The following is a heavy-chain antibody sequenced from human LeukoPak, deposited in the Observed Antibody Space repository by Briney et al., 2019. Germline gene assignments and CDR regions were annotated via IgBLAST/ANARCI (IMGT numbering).Heavy chain of an antibody. CDR2: IYYNGNS. Sequence: PPETLSLTCTVSGGSIGGHYWTWIRQTPGKGLEWIGYIYYNGNSDYNPSLESRVTISIDTSKNEFSLKLSFVTAADTAVYFCARGGYSGYDLDSWGQGTLVTVSS. J-gene: IGHJ4*02. V-gene: IGHV4-59*11. D-gene: IGHD5-12*01. CDR3: ARGGYSGYDLDS. CDR1: GGSIGGHY.